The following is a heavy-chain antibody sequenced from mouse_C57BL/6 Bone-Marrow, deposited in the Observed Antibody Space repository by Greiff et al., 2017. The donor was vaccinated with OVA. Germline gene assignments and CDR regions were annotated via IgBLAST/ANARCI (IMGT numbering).Heavy chain of an antibody. J-gene: IGHJ3*01. CDR3: ARSYYGSSYAWFAY. Sequence: VKLVESGPELVKPGASVKISCKASGYAFSSSWMNWVKQRPGKGLEWIGRIYPGDGDTNYNGKFKGKATLTADKSSSTAYMQLSSLTSEDSAVYFCARSYYGSSYAWFAYWGQGTLVTVSA. CDR1: GYAFSSSW. D-gene: IGHD1-1*01. V-gene: IGHV1-82*01. CDR2: IYPGDGDT.